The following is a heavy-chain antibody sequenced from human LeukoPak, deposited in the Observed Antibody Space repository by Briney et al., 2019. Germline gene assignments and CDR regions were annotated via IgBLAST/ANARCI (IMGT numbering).Heavy chain of an antibody. V-gene: IGHV1-69*05. CDR1: GGTFSSYA. CDR2: IIPIFGTA. Sequence: ASVKVSCKASGGTFSSYAISWVRQAPGQGLEWMGGIIPIFGTANYAQKFQGRVTITTDESTSTAYMELSGLRSEDTAVCYCARDKGPARYCSSTSCYAVFDYWGQGTLVTVSS. D-gene: IGHD2-2*01. CDR3: ARDKGPARYCSSTSCYAVFDY. J-gene: IGHJ4*02.